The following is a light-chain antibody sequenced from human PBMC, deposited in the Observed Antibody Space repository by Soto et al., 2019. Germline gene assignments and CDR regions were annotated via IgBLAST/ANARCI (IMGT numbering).Light chain of an antibody. J-gene: IGLJ2*01. Sequence: VLTQPPSTSGTPGQRVTISCSGSSSNIGSNTVHWYQQIPGTAPKLLIYTNNQRSSGVSDRFSGSKSDTSASLVISGLQSEDEADYYCATWDNGLTGVVFGGGTKLTVL. CDR3: ATWDNGLTGVV. V-gene: IGLV1-44*01. CDR1: SSNIGSNT. CDR2: TNN.